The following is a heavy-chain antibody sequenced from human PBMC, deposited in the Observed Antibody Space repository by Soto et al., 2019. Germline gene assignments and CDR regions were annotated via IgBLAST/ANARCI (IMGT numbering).Heavy chain of an antibody. J-gene: IGHJ2*01. CDR3: ARSPRGLDKGYYDL. V-gene: IGHV3-33*01. CDR1: GFSFRTYG. Sequence: QVHLVESGGGVVQPGRSLRLSCAASGFSFRTYGMHWVRLAPGKGPEWVAMIWFDGSNDDYVDSVKGRFTISRDNSKGKLYREMNNWRVDDTAVYYCARSPRGLDKGYYDLWGRGTLV. CDR2: IWFDGSND. D-gene: IGHD3-16*01.